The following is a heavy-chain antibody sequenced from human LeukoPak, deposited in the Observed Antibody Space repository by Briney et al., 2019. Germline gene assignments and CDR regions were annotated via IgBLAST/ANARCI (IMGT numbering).Heavy chain of an antibody. D-gene: IGHD2-2*01. CDR1: GFTFSSYG. CDR2: IGYDGSNK. J-gene: IGHJ5*02. Sequence: GGSLRLSCAASGFTFSSYGMHWVRQAPGKGLEWVAVIGYDGSNKYYADSVKGRFTISRDNSKSTLYLQMNSLRAEDTAVYYCAKDRGEVVVVPAASNGFDPWGQGTLVTVSS. CDR3: AKDRGEVVVVPAASNGFDP. V-gene: IGHV3-33*06.